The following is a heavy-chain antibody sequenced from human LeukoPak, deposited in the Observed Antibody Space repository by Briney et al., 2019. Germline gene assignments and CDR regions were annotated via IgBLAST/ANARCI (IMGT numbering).Heavy chain of an antibody. V-gene: IGHV1-8*01. D-gene: IGHD3-22*01. J-gene: IGHJ1*01. Sequence: GASVKVSCKASGYTFTSYDISWVRQATEQGLEWMGWMNPNSGNTGYAQQFQGRVTMTRNTSINTAYMELTSLRSEDTAVFYCARGVRDSSGREYFQHWGQGTVVTVSS. CDR1: GYTFTSYD. CDR2: MNPNSGNT. CDR3: ARGVRDSSGREYFQH.